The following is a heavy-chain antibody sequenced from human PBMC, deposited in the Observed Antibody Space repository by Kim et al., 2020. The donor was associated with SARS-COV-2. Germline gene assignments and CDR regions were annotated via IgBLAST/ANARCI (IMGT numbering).Heavy chain of an antibody. CDR2: IIPIFGTA. D-gene: IGHD2-21*02. CDR3: ARVFGGNSVHAFDY. Sequence: SVKVSCKASGGTFSSYAISWVRQAPGQGLEWMGGIIPIFGTANYAQKFQGRVTITADESTSTAYMELSSLRSEDTAVYYCARVFGGNSVHAFDYWGQGTLVTVSS. CDR1: GGTFSSYA. J-gene: IGHJ4*02. V-gene: IGHV1-69*13.